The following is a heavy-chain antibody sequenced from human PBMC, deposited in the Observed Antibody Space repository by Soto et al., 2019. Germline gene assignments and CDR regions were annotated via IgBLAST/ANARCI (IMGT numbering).Heavy chain of an antibody. D-gene: IGHD6-19*01. Sequence: GGSLRLSCVASGFTFSSHLMSWVRQAPGKGLEWVANIRQDGSDEYYEDSVKGRFTISRDNAKNSLYLQVNSLRVEDTAMYYCARGAYSSGWYPDYFDLWGPGTMVTVYS. CDR3: ARGAYSSGWYPDYFDL. CDR2: IRQDGSDE. CDR1: GFTFSSHL. V-gene: IGHV3-7*01. J-gene: IGHJ4*02.